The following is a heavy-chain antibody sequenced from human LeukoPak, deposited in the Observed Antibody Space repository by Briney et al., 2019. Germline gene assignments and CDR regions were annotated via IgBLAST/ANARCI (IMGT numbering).Heavy chain of an antibody. CDR1: GGSFSDYY. CDR3: ARGRGSGWLNWFDP. Sequence: PSETLSLTCAVYGGSFSDYYWTWIRQPPGKGLEWIGEINHSGSTNYNPSLKSRVTISVDTSKNQFSLKLSSVTAADTAVYYCARGRGSGWLNWFDPWGQGTLVTVSS. CDR2: INHSGST. J-gene: IGHJ5*02. D-gene: IGHD6-19*01. V-gene: IGHV4-34*01.